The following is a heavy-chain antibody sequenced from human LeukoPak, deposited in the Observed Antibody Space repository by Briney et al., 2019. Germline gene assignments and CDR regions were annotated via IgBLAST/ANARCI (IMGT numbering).Heavy chain of an antibody. CDR1: GGTFSSYA. CDR3: ARDGGNSPGAFDY. J-gene: IGHJ4*02. V-gene: IGHV1-69*05. CDR2: IIPIFGTT. Sequence: SVKVSCKASGGTFSSYAISWVRQAPRQGLEWMGGIIPIFGTTNYAQKFQGRVSITTDESTSTAYMELSSLRSEDTAVYYCARDGGNSPGAFDYWGQGTLVTVSS. D-gene: IGHD4-23*01.